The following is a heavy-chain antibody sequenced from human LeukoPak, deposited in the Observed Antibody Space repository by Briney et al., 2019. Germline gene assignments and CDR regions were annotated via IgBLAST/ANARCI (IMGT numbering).Heavy chain of an antibody. CDR3: ARDAGAPYGMDV. Sequence: PSETLSLTCSVSGGSVRGYYWSWIRQPPGKGLECIGNIYYSGSTNYNPSLKSRVTISVDPSKNQFSLKLSSVTAADTAVYYCARDAGAPYGMDVWGQGTTVTVSS. CDR2: IYYSGST. J-gene: IGHJ6*02. CDR1: GGSVRGYY. D-gene: IGHD3-10*01. V-gene: IGHV4-59*02.